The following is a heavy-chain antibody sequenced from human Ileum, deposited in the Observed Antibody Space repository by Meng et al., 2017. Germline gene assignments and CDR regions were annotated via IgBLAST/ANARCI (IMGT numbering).Heavy chain of an antibody. V-gene: IGHV4-4*07. Sequence: SETLPLTCTASGGSINNDDWNWIRQPAGKGLEWIGRIFTSGSTNSNSSLKSRLTMSVDTSTNQFYLRLSSVTTANTAVYFCAKDARSRSDWLRAFDIWGQGTMVTVSS. CDR1: GGSINNDD. D-gene: IGHD3-9*01. J-gene: IGHJ3*02. CDR3: AKDARSRSDWLRAFDI. CDR2: IFTSGST.